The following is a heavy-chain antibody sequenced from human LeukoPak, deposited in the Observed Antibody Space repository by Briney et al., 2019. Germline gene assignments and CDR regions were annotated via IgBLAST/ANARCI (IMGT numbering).Heavy chain of an antibody. J-gene: IGHJ3*02. Sequence: SGTLSLTCTVYGGYISSSSYYWTWIRQPAGKGLEWIGRIYTSGSTNYNPSLKSRVTMSVDTSKNQFSLKLTSVTAADTAVYYCARQNRAAFDIWGQGTMVTVSS. CDR3: ARQNRAAFDI. CDR2: IYTSGST. CDR1: GGYISSSSYY. D-gene: IGHD1-14*01. V-gene: IGHV4-61*02.